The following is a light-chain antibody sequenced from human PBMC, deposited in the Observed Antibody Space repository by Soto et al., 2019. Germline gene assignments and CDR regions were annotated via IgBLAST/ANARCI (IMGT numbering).Light chain of an antibody. J-gene: IGLJ2*01. CDR1: SSNIGNSP. CDR2: NNN. Sequence: QSVLTQPPSASGTPGQRVTISCSGSSSNIGNSPVNWYQQLPGTAPKLLIYNNNQRPSGVPDRFSGSESGTSASLAISGLQSEDEADYYCAAWDDSLNGVVFGGGSKLTVL. V-gene: IGLV1-44*01. CDR3: AAWDDSLNGVV.